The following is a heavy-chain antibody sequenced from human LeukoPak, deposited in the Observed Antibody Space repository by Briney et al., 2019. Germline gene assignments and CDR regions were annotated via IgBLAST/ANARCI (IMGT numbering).Heavy chain of an antibody. CDR3: TNARRGTYYAFES. J-gene: IGHJ4*02. D-gene: IGHD3-16*01. CDR1: GFSISDYY. CDR2: ITSGAGST. V-gene: IGHV3-11*01. Sequence: PGVSLRLSCNPSGFSISDYYKRWIRQSPGEGQEWISYITSGAGSTKYADSVKGRFTISRDKAKNSVALQLNSLRAEDTAVYYCTNARRGTYYAFESWGQGALVTVSS.